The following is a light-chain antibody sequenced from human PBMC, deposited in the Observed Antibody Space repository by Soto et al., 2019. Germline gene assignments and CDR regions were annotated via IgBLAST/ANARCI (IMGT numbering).Light chain of an antibody. CDR3: CSYAGRSLGV. CDR1: SSDVGTHNL. Sequence: QSVLTQPASVSGSPGQSITISCTGTSSDVGTHNLVSWYQQHPGKAPKLMIYEVTKRHSGVSDRCSGSKSGDTASLTISRLQAEDEAGYYGCSYAGRSLGVFGEGTKLTVL. J-gene: IGLJ2*01. V-gene: IGLV2-23*02. CDR2: EVT.